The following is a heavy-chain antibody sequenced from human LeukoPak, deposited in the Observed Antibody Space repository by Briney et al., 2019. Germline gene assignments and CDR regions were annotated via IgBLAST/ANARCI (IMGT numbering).Heavy chain of an antibody. J-gene: IGHJ4*02. CDR2: IYTSGSI. V-gene: IGHV4-61*02. CDR1: GGSINSGPYY. D-gene: IGHD1-26*01. Sequence: SQTLSLTCSVSGGSINSGPYYWTWIRQPAGKGLEWIGRIYTSGSINYNPSLKSRVTMSIDTSKNQFSLKLTSVTAADTAVYYCAREARGGSTYFDNWGQGTLVTVSS. CDR3: AREARGGSTYFDN.